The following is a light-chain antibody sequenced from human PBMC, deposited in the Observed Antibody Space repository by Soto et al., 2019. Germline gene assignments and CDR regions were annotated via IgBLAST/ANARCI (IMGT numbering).Light chain of an antibody. Sequence: DIVMTQAPDSLAMSLGERATINCKSSQSVLASSNNKNLLACYQQKPGQPPELLIDGASTRESAVPDRFRGSGSGTDFTLTISSLQAEDVAVYYCHQYYSSPLTFGGGPNVEIK. J-gene: IGKJ4*01. CDR1: QSVLASSNNKNL. CDR2: GAS. V-gene: IGKV4-1*01. CDR3: HQYYSSPLT.